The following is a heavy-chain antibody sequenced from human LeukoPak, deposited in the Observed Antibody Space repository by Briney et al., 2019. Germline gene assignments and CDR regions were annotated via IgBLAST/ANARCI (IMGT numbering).Heavy chain of an antibody. CDR3: ARDIVGASLY. Sequence: GASVKVSCKASGGTFTSYAISWVRQAPGQGLEWMGGIIPIFGTANYAQKFQGRDTITTDESTSTAYMELSSLRSEDTAVYYCARDIVGASLYWGQGTLVTVSS. CDR1: GGTFTSYA. D-gene: IGHD1-26*01. CDR2: IIPIFGTA. V-gene: IGHV1-69*05. J-gene: IGHJ4*02.